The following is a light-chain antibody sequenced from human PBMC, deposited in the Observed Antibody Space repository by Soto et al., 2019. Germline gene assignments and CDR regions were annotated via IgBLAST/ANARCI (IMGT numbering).Light chain of an antibody. Sequence: EVVLTQSPDTLSLPPGGRATLSCRASQSVSSYLAWYRQKPGQAPRLLIYGASTRATDVPDRFSGSGSGADFTLSISRLEPEDFAVYYCQQYGSSPRTFGQGTKVDIK. CDR3: QQYGSSPRT. CDR1: QSVSSY. V-gene: IGKV3-20*01. CDR2: GAS. J-gene: IGKJ1*01.